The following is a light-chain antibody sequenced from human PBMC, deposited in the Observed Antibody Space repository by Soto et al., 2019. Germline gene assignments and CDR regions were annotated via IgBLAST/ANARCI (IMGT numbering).Light chain of an antibody. Sequence: EIVLTQSPATRSLSPGERATLSCRASQSVSSYLAWYQQKPGQAPRLLIYDASNRATGIPARFSGSGSGTDFTLTISSLEPEDFAVYYCKQRSNWPYTFGQGTKLEIK. CDR1: QSVSSY. V-gene: IGKV3-11*01. J-gene: IGKJ2*01. CDR2: DAS. CDR3: KQRSNWPYT.